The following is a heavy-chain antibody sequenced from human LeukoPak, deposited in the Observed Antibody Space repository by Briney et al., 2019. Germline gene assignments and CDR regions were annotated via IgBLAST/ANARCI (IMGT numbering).Heavy chain of an antibody. V-gene: IGHV1-2*02. CDR1: GYTFTGYY. J-gene: IGHJ4*02. Sequence: ASVKVSCKASGYTFTGYYMHLVRQAPGQGLEWMGWINPNSGGTNYAQKFQGRVTMTRDTSISTAYMELSRLRSDDTAVYYCASRDGYNSVYDYWGQGTLVTVSS. CDR2: INPNSGGT. D-gene: IGHD5-24*01. CDR3: ASRDGYNSVYDY.